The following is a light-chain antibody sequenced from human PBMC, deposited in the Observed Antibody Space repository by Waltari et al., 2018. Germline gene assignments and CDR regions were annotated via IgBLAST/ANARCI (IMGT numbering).Light chain of an antibody. J-gene: IGLJ1*01. CDR3: VGWDGSLRAYV. Sequence: QPVLTQPPSASGTPGQRVTIACSGSSSNIGNDQVQWYQQLPGKAPKLLIYNDVQRPSGFPDRFSGSKSGTSASLAISGLRSEDEADYYCVGWDGSLRAYVFGTGTMLTVL. CDR1: SSNIGNDQ. V-gene: IGLV1-47*01. CDR2: NDV.